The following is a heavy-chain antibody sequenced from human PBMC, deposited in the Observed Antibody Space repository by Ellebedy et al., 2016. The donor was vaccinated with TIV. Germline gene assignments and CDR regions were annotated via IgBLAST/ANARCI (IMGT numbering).Heavy chain of an antibody. D-gene: IGHD3-10*01. CDR2: IYPGDSDT. V-gene: IGHV5-51*01. Sequence: GESLKISCKGSGYSFPTYWIGWVRQMPGKGLEWLGIIYPGDSDTRYSPSFEGQVTISADKSTSTAYLQWNSLRASDTAIYYCARHIGNEFGSGSYFNFWGQGTLVTVSS. CDR3: ARHIGNEFGSGSYFNF. CDR1: GYSFPTYW. J-gene: IGHJ4*02.